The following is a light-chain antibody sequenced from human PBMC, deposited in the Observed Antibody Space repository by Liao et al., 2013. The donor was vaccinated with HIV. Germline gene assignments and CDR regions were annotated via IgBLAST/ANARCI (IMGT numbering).Light chain of an antibody. Sequence: SYALTQPPSVSVAPGQTASVTCSGDKVGGVYMSPGINRGRASPLCWSSMKIPSGPQASRGRFSGSNSGNTATLIISRVEAGDEADYYCQVWDSNNDHPYVFGTGTKVTRP. CDR2: KIP. CDR3: QVWDSNNDHPYV. V-gene: IGLV3-1*01. CDR1: KVGGVY. J-gene: IGLJ1*01.